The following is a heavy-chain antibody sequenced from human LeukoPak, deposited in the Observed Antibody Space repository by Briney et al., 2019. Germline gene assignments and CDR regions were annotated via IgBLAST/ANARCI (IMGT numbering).Heavy chain of an antibody. D-gene: IGHD6-19*01. J-gene: IGHJ4*02. V-gene: IGHV3-48*03. CDR3: ARGPFGTGWYVD. CDR2: ISGSGSTI. CDR1: GFTFSNYE. Sequence: GGSLRLSCAASGFTFSNYEMNWVRQAPGKGLYWVSYISGSGSTIYYADSVKGRFTISRDNAKNSLFLQMDSLRVEDTAIYFCARGPFGTGWYVDWGQGTLVTVSS.